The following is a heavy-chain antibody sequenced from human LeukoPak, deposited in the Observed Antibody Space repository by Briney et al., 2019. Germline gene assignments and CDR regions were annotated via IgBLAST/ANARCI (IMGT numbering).Heavy chain of an antibody. D-gene: IGHD5-24*01. CDR2: ISGIGGGT. CDR3: ASMDGYSSPYMVV. CDR1: GFTVSSNY. J-gene: IGHJ6*03. V-gene: IGHV3-23*01. Sequence: GGSLRLSCAASGFTVSSNYMSWVRQAPGKGLEWVSTISGIGGGTYYADSVKGRFTISRDNSKNTLYLQMNSLRAEDTAVYYCASMDGYSSPYMVVWGKGTTVTVSS.